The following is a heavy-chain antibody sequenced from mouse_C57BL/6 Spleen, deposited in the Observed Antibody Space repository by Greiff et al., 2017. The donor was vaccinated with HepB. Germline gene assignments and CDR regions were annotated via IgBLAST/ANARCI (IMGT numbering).Heavy chain of an antibody. V-gene: IGHV1-81*01. Sequence: QVQLQQSGAELARPGASVKLSCKASGYTFTSYGISWVKQRTGQGLEWIGEIYPRSGNTYYNEKFKGKATLTADKSSSTAYMELRSLTSEDSAVYFCLYYGSSYKYFDVWGTGTTVTVSS. CDR1: GYTFTSYG. J-gene: IGHJ1*03. CDR2: IYPRSGNT. CDR3: LYYGSSYKYFDV. D-gene: IGHD1-1*01.